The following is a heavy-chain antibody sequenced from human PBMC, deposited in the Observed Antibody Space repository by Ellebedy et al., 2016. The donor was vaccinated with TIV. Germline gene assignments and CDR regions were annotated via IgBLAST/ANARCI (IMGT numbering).Heavy chain of an antibody. D-gene: IGHD1-26*01. J-gene: IGHJ4*02. Sequence: SGPTLVKPTQTLTVTCNFSGFSLSTVGMRISWIRQAPGKALEWLARIDRDETTKYHSSLKTRLTISKDTSVNQVVLRMTNMDPVDTATYFCARGYSGNYYGADYWGQGILVTVSS. V-gene: IGHV2-70*04. CDR3: ARGYSGNYYGADY. CDR1: GFSLSTVGMR. CDR2: IDRDETT.